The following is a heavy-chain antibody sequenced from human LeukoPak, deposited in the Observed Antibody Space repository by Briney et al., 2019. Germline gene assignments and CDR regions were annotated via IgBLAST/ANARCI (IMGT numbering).Heavy chain of an antibody. CDR1: GGSISSYY. CDR2: IYYSGST. J-gene: IGHJ6*02. D-gene: IGHD5-12*01. CDR3: ARATIRGFYYYGMDV. V-gene: IGHV4-59*01. Sequence: PSETLSLTCTVPGGSISSYYWSWIRQPPGKGLKWIGYIYYSGSTNYNPSLKSRVTISVDTSKNQFSLKLSSVTAADTAVYYCARATIRGFYYYGMDVWGQGTTVTVSS.